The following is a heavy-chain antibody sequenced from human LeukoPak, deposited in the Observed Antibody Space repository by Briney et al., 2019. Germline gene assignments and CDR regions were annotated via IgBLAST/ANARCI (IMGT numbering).Heavy chain of an antibody. CDR2: IIPIFGTA. Sequence: EASVKVSCKASGGTFSSYAISWVRQAPGQGLEWMGGIIPIFGTANYAQKFHGRVTITTDESTSTAYMELSSLRSEDTAVYYCARSRIAVAPFDYWGQGTLVTVSS. CDR3: ARSRIAVAPFDY. CDR1: GGTFSSYA. D-gene: IGHD6-19*01. J-gene: IGHJ4*02. V-gene: IGHV1-69*05.